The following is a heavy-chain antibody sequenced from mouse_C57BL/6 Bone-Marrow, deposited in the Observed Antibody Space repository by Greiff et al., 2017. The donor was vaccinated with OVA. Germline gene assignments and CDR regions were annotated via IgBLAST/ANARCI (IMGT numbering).Heavy chain of an antibody. CDR1: GYTFTSYW. J-gene: IGHJ3*01. Sequence: QVQLQQPGAELVRPGSSVKLSCKASGYTFTSYWMDWVKQRPGQGLEWIGNIYPSDSETHYNQKFKDKATLTVDKSSSTAYMQLSSLTSEDSAVYFCAYGYLDDGYYPFAYWGQGTLVTVSA. V-gene: IGHV1-61*01. CDR2: IYPSDSET. D-gene: IGHD2-3*01. CDR3: AYGYLDDGYYPFAY.